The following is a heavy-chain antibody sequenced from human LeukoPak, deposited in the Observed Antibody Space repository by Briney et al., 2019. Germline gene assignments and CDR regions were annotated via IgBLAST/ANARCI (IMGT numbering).Heavy chain of an antibody. V-gene: IGHV3-48*01. Sequence: GGSLRLSCAASGFTFSSYSMNWVRQAPGKGLEWVSYISSSSSTIYYADSVKGRFTISRDNAKNSLYLQMNSLRAEDTAVYYCARQCSSTSCQEGFDPWGQGTLVTVSS. J-gene: IGHJ5*02. CDR2: ISSSSSTI. CDR1: GFTFSSYS. CDR3: ARQCSSTSCQEGFDP. D-gene: IGHD2-2*01.